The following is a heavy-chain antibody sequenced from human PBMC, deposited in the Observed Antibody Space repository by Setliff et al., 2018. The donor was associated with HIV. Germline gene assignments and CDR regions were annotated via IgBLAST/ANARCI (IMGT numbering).Heavy chain of an antibody. CDR2: ISPETGNT. CDR3: ARDSANEPHSTVDHSSSWYVRDYYLDY. J-gene: IGHJ4*02. D-gene: IGHD6-13*01. V-gene: IGHV1-18*01. Sequence: ASVKVSCKTSGYTFISYGINWVRQAPGQGLEWMGWISPETGNTKYAQKFQGRVTMTTDPSTSTAYMELRSLRSDDTAVYYCARDSANEPHSTVDHSSSWYVRDYYLDYWGQGTLVTVSS. CDR1: GYTFISYG.